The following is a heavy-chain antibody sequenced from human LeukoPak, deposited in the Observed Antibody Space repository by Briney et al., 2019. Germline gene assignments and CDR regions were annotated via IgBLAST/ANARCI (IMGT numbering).Heavy chain of an antibody. CDR1: GFTFSSYA. D-gene: IGHD2-15*01. CDR2: ISGSGGST. Sequence: GGSLRLSCAASGFTFSSYAMSWVRQAPGKGLEWVSAISGSGGSTYYADSVKGRFTISKDNSKNTLYLQMNSLRAEDTAVYYCAKDLQFLAAATEYFQHWGQGTLVTVSS. V-gene: IGHV3-23*01. CDR3: AKDLQFLAAATEYFQH. J-gene: IGHJ1*01.